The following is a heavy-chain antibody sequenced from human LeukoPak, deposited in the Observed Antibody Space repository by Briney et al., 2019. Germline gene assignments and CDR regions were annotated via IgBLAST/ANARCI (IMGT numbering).Heavy chain of an antibody. J-gene: IGHJ4*02. V-gene: IGHV4-61*08. CDR3: ARRYGSGDYFDY. D-gene: IGHD3-10*01. CDR1: GGSISSYHGYY. CDR2: IYYSGST. Sequence: SETLSLTCTVSGGSISSYHGYYWSWIRQPPGKGLEWIAYIYYSGSTNYNPTLKSRVTISVDTSKNEFSLKLTSVTAADTAVYYCARRYGSGDYFDYWGQGTLVTVSS.